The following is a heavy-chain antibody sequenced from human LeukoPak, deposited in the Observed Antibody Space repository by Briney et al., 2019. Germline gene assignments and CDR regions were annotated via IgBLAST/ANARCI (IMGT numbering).Heavy chain of an antibody. D-gene: IGHD1-26*01. CDR2: ISYDGSNK. J-gene: IGHJ4*02. CDR3: ARDWVFLTYSGSPGGFDY. CDR1: GFTFSSYA. Sequence: PGRSLRLSCAASGFTFSSYAMHWVRQAPGKGLEWVAVISYDGSNKYYADSVKGRFTISRDNSKNTLYLQMNSLRAEDTAVYYCARDWVFLTYSGSPGGFDYWGQGTLVTVSS. V-gene: IGHV3-30-3*01.